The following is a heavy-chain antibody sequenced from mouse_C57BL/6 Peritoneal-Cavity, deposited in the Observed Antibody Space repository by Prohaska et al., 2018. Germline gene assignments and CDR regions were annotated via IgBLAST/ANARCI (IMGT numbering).Heavy chain of an antibody. V-gene: IGHV5-9-1*02. CDR3: TRDGSSSFDY. D-gene: IGHD1-1*01. Sequence: DVKLVEFGEGLVKPGGSLKLSCAASGFTFSSYAMSWVRQTPEKRLEWFAYISSGGDYIYYADTVKGRFTISRDNARNTLYLQMSSLKSEDTAMYYCTRDGSSSFDYWGQGTTLTVSS. CDR2: ISSGGDYI. J-gene: IGHJ2*01. CDR1: GFTFSSYA.